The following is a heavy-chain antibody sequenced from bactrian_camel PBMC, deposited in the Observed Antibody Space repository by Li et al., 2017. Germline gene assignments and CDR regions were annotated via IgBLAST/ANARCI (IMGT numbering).Heavy chain of an antibody. V-gene: IGHV3S1*01. CDR2: IHTGGGDA. Sequence: HVQLVESGGGSVQTGQSLRLSCAARSDCIGWFRQAPGEDRQGVASIHTGGGDAYYGDSVKGRFTISQVKAKNTMYLQMNSLKTDDTAVYYCAAVGGSRRRGTCESDFGYWGQGTQVTVS. CDR3: AAVGGSRRRGTCESDFGY. D-gene: IGHD2*01. CDR1: SDC. J-gene: IGHJ6*01.